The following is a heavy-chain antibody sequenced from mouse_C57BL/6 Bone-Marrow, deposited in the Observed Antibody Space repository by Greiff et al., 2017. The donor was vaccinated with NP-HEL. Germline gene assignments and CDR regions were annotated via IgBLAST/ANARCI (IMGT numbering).Heavy chain of an antibody. CDR2: IDPETGGT. Sequence: QVQLQQSGAELVRPGASVTLSCKASGYKFTDYEMHWVKQTPVHGLEWIGAIDPETGGTAYNQKFKGKAILTADTSSSTAYMERLSLASEDSAVYYWTIEGADGYYLFDYWGQGTTLTVSS. J-gene: IGHJ2*01. D-gene: IGHD2-3*01. CDR1: GYKFTDYE. V-gene: IGHV1-15*01. CDR3: TIEGADGYYLFDY.